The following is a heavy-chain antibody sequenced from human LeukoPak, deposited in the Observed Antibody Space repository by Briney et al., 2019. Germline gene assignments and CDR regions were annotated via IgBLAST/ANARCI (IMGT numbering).Heavy chain of an antibody. D-gene: IGHD6-13*01. Sequence: ASVKVSCKTSGYTFINYDINWVRQAPGQGLEWMGWMNPTSGNTGYAQKFQGRITLSRNSSISTAYMELRSLGSDDTALYFCARAHGQQHLIMGRVRRFFYFDYWGQGSLVTVSS. J-gene: IGHJ4*02. CDR2: MNPTSGNT. CDR1: GYTFINYD. CDR3: ARAHGQQHLIMGRVRRFFYFDY. V-gene: IGHV1-8*01.